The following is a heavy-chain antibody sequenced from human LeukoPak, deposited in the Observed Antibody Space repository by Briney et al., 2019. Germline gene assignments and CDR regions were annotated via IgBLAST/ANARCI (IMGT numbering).Heavy chain of an antibody. CDR3: ARDFGDYLHFDY. CDR2: ISASGGTS. CDR1: AFTFSSYG. J-gene: IGHJ4*02. V-gene: IGHV3-23*01. Sequence: GGSLRLSCAASAFTFSSYGMSWVRQAPGKGLEWVSAISASGGTSYYADSVKGRFTVSRDNSKDTLYLRMNSLRAEDTAVYYCARDFGDYLHFDYWGQGTLVTVSS. D-gene: IGHD4-17*01.